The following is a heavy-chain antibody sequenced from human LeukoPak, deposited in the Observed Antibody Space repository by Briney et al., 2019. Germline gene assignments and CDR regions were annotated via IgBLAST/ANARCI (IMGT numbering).Heavy chain of an antibody. V-gene: IGHV1-2*02. Sequence: ASVKVSCKASGYTFTGYYMHWVRQAPGQGLEGMEWINPNSGGTNYAQKFQGRVTMTRDTSISTAYMELSRLRSDDTAVYYCASGLGPGPYYYYYYMDVWGKGTTVTVSS. CDR3: ASGLGPGPYYYYYYMDV. D-gene: IGHD1-14*01. J-gene: IGHJ6*03. CDR1: GYTFTGYY. CDR2: INPNSGGT.